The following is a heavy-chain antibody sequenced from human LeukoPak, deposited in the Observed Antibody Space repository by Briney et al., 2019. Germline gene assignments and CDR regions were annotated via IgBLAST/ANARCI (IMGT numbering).Heavy chain of an antibody. CDR2: INTNTGNP. J-gene: IGHJ4*02. Sequence: GASVKVSCKASGYTFTSYYMHWVRQAPGQGLEWMGWINTNTGNPTYAQGFTGRFVFSLDTSVSTAYLQISSLKAEDTAVYYCAGSYGSGREISNFDYWGQGTLVTVSS. CDR3: AGSYGSGREISNFDY. D-gene: IGHD3-10*01. V-gene: IGHV7-4-1*02. CDR1: GYTFTSYY.